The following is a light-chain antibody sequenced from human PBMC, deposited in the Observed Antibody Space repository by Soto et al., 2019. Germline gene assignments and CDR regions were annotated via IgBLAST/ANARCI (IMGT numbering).Light chain of an antibody. CDR1: SSNIGSKT. CDR3: AAWDDSLNGYV. Sequence: QSVLTQPPSASGTPGQRVTISCSGSSSNIGSKTVSWYQQLPGTAPKLLIYTNNQRPSGVPDRFSGSKSGTSASLAISGLQSEDEADYYCAAWDDSLNGYVFGPGTKLTVL. CDR2: TNN. J-gene: IGLJ1*01. V-gene: IGLV1-44*01.